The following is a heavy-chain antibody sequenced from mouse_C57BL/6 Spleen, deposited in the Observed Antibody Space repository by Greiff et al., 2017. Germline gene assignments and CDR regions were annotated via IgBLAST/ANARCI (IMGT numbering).Heavy chain of an antibody. CDR1: GFTFSSYG. CDR2: ISSGGSYT. Sequence: EVMLVESGGDLVKPGGSLKLSCAASGFTFSSYGMSWVRQTPDKRLEWVATISSGGSYTYYPDSGKGRFTISRDNAKNTLYLQMSSLKSEDTAMYYCAKLGRFDYWGQGTTLTVSS. D-gene: IGHD3-3*01. J-gene: IGHJ2*01. V-gene: IGHV5-6*01. CDR3: AKLGRFDY.